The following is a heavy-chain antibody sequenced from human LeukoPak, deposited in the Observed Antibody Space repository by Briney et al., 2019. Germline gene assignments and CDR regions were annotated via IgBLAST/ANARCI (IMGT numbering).Heavy chain of an antibody. V-gene: IGHV4-34*01. Sequence: SETLSLTCAVYGGSFSGYYWSWIRQPPGKGLEWIGEINHSGSTNYNPSLKSRVTISVDTSKNQFSLKLSSVTAADTAMYYCARRLGSLLTGGWFDPWGQGTLVTVSS. CDR3: ARRLGSLLTGGWFDP. D-gene: IGHD2-15*01. J-gene: IGHJ5*02. CDR2: INHSGST. CDR1: GGSFSGYY.